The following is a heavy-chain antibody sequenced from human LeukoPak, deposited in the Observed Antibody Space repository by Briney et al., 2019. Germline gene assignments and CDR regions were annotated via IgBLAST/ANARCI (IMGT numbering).Heavy chain of an antibody. CDR1: GFTFSSYW. CDR2: IKEDGSEQ. D-gene: IGHD6-25*01. V-gene: IGHV3-7*04. CDR3: ARGQRGYNP. Sequence: GGSLRLSCVASGFTFSSYWMSWVRQAPGKGLEWVANIKEDGSEQYYVDSVKGRFTMSRDNAKNSLYLLMNSLRAEDTAVYYCARGQRGYNPWGQGTLVTVSS. J-gene: IGHJ5*02.